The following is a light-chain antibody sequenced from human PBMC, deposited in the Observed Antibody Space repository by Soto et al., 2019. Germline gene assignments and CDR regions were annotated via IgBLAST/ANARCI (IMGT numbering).Light chain of an antibody. V-gene: IGKV1-5*03. CDR3: QHYNSYSEA. J-gene: IGKJ1*01. CDR1: QTISSW. CDR2: KAS. Sequence: PASLSGTEGARVARTCRASQTISSWLAWYQQKPGKAPKLLIYKASTLKSGVPSRFSGSGSGTEFTLTISSLQPDDFATYYCQHYNSYSEAFGQGAKVDI.